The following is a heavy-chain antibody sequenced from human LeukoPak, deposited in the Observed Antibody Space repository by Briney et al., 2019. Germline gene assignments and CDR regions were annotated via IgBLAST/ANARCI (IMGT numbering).Heavy chain of an antibody. CDR3: ARRSYGSGSYHFDY. Sequence: GGSLRLSCAASGFTFSDYFMTWIRQAPGKGLEWVSYISTSGRSIDYADSVRGRFTISRDNAKNSLYLQMNSLRAEDTAVYYCARRSYGSGSYHFDYWGQGTLVTVSS. J-gene: IGHJ4*02. D-gene: IGHD3-10*01. V-gene: IGHV3-11*01. CDR1: GFTFSDYF. CDR2: ISTSGRSI.